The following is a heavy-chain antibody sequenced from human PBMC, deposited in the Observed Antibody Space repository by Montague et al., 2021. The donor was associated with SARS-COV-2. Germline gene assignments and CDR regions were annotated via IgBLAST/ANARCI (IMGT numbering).Heavy chain of an antibody. CDR1: SGSLSGYY. CDR3: ARLDLSWWFFDY. D-gene: IGHD2-8*02. J-gene: IGHJ4*02. V-gene: IGHV4-34*01. Sequence: SETLSLTCAVYSGSLSGYYWSWIRQAPGKGLEWIGEINYSGDTYYNPSLKSRVTISMDTSESQFSLKMTSLTAADTAVYYCARLDLSWWFFDYWGQGTLVTVSS. CDR2: INYSGDT.